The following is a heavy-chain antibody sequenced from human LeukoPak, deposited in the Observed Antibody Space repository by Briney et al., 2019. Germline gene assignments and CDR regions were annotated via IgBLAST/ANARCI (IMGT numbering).Heavy chain of an antibody. CDR2: ISTTNTM. CDR3: AREGPPFDS. Sequence: GGSLRLSCAASGFTFTDYYMSWIRQAPGKGLEWVAYISTTNTMSYSDSVKGRFTISRDNAKNSLYLQMSSLRADDTAVYYCAREGPPFDSGGQGALVTVSS. CDR1: GFTFTDYY. V-gene: IGHV3-11*01. J-gene: IGHJ4*02.